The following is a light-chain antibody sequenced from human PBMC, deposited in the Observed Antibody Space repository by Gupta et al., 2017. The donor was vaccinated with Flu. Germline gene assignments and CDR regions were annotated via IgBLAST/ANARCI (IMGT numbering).Light chain of an antibody. J-gene: IGLJ1*01. V-gene: IGLV2-8*01. CDR2: EVS. Sequence: HQLMYYEVSTLPSGVPDRFSVSKSGNTASLTVSGLQAADEADYSCGSYAGSLYVFGTGTKVTVL. CDR3: GSYAGSLYV.